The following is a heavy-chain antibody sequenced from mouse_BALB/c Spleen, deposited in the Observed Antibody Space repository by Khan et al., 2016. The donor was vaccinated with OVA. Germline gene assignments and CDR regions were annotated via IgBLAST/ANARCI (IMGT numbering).Heavy chain of an antibody. CDR2: IDPFNGGT. V-gene: IGHV1S135*01. CDR1: GYSFTSYY. D-gene: IGHD3-3*01. J-gene: IGHJ3*01. CDR3: GRGTFDY. Sequence: VQLQQSGPELMKPGASVNISCKASGYSFTSYYIHWVKQSHGKSLEWIGYIDPFNGGTDYNQKFKGKATLTVDKSSNTAYMHLSSLTSEDSAVYCCGRGTFDYWGQGTLVTVSA.